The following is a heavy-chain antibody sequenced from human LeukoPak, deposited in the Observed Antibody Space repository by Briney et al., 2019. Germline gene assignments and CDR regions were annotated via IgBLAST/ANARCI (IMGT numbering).Heavy chain of an antibody. CDR2: IIPILGTA. V-gene: IGHV1-69*01. CDR3: ARGDDFWSGGGWYYYYMDV. J-gene: IGHJ6*03. CDR1: GGTFSSYA. Sequence: SVKVSCKASGGTFSSYATTWVRQAPGQGLEWMGGIIPILGTANYAQKFQGRVTITADESTSTAYMELSSLRSEDTAVYYCARGDDFWSGGGWYYYYMDVWGKGTTVTVSS. D-gene: IGHD3-3*01.